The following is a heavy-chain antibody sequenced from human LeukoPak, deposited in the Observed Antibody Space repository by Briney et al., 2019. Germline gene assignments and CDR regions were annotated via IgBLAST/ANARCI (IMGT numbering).Heavy chain of an antibody. Sequence: PGGSLRLSCAASGFTFSSYAMSWVRQAPGKGLEWVSAISGSGGSTYYADSVKGRFTISRDNSKNTLYLQMNSLRAEDTAVYYCAKDLTSYDYGDYGGSDYWGQGTLVTVSS. CDR1: GFTFSSYA. V-gene: IGHV3-23*01. D-gene: IGHD4-17*01. J-gene: IGHJ4*02. CDR3: AKDLTSYDYGDYGGSDY. CDR2: ISGSGGST.